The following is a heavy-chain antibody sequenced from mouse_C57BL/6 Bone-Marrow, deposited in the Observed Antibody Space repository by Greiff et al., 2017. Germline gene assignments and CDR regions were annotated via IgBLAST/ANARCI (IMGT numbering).Heavy chain of an antibody. CDR2: INPSNGGT. V-gene: IGHV1-53*01. CDR3: ARSLLQPFYWYFDV. Sequence: VQLQQPGTELVKPGASVKLSCKASGYTFTSYWMHWVKQRPGQGLEWIGNINPSNGGTNYNEKFKSKATLAVDKSSSTAYMQLSSLTSEDSAVYYCARSLLQPFYWYFDVWGTGTTVTVSS. D-gene: IGHD1-2*01. J-gene: IGHJ1*03. CDR1: GYTFTSYW.